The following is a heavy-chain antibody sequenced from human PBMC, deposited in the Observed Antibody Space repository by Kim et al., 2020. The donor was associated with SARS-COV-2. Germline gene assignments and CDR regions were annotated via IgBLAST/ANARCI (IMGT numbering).Heavy chain of an antibody. J-gene: IGHJ3*02. V-gene: IGHV3-23*01. CDR3: AKSIRYSNDAFDI. Sequence: YPDPVTGRFTITRDNSKNTLYLQMNSLRAEEQAVYYCAKSIRYSNDAFDIWGQGTMVTVSS. D-gene: IGHD2-21*01.